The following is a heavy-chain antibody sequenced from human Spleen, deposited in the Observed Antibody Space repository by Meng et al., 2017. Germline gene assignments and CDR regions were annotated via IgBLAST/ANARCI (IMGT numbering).Heavy chain of an antibody. CDR3: ARIGYYYDSGGIAAFDI. CDR1: GGIFSNSV. Sequence: SVKVSCKAPGGIFSNSVVGWVRQAPGQGLEWMGGINGVFGTTNYAQKFQGRVTITTDESTSTVYMELARLTSEDTAVYYCARIGYYYDSGGIAAFDIWGQGTMVTVSS. D-gene: IGHD3-22*01. J-gene: IGHJ3*02. CDR2: INGVFGTT. V-gene: IGHV1-69*05.